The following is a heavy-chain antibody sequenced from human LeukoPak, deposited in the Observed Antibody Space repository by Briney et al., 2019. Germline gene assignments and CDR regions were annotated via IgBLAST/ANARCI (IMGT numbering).Heavy chain of an antibody. CDR2: IYTSGST. V-gene: IGHV4-4*08. CDR1: GGSISSYY. J-gene: IGHJ3*02. D-gene: IGHD2-2*01. CDR3: ACSTSYDAFDI. Sequence: SETLSLTCTVSGGSISSYYWSWIRQPPGKGLEWIGRIYTSGSTNYNPSLKSRVTISVDTSKNQFSLKLSSVTAADTAVYYCACSTSYDAFDIWGQGTMVTVSS.